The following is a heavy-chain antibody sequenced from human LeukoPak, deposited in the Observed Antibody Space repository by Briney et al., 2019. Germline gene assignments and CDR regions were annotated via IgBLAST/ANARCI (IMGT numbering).Heavy chain of an antibody. V-gene: IGHV4-39*01. CDR2: IYYSGST. CDR3: ARQGATQAPNY. J-gene: IGHJ4*02. Sequence: SETLSLTCTVSGGSISSSSYYWGWIRQPPGEGLGWIGSIYYSGSTYYNPSLKSRVTISVDTSKNQFSLKLSSVTAADTAVYYCARQGATQAPNYWGQGTLVTVSS. D-gene: IGHD1-26*01. CDR1: GGSISSSSYY.